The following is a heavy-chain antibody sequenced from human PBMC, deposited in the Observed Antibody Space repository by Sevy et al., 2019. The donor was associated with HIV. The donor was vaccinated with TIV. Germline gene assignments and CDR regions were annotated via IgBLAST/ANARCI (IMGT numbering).Heavy chain of an antibody. CDR3: ARVTDTAMAPEYFQH. V-gene: IGHV3-21*01. D-gene: IGHD5-18*01. J-gene: IGHJ1*01. CDR2: ISSSSSYI. CDR1: GFTFSSYS. Sequence: GGCLRLSCAASGFTFSSYSMNWVRQAPGKGLEWVSSISSSSSYIYYADSVKGRFTISRDNAKNSLYLQMNSLRAEDPAVSFCARVTDTAMAPEYFQHWGQGTLVTVSS.